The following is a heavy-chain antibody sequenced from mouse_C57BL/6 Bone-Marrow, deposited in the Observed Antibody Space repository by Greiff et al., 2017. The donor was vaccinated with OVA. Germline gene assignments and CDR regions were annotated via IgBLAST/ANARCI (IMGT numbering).Heavy chain of an antibody. V-gene: IGHV1-53*01. D-gene: IGHD4-1*01. CDR2: INPSNGGT. J-gene: IGHJ1*03. CDR3: ARWRNWGYWYFDV. CDR1: GYTFTSYW. Sequence: VQLQQPGTELVKPGASVKLSCKASGYTFTSYWMHWVKQRPGQGLEWIGNINPSNGGTNYNEKFKSKATLTGDKSSSTAYMQLSSLTSEDSAVYYCARWRNWGYWYFDVWGTGTTVTVSS.